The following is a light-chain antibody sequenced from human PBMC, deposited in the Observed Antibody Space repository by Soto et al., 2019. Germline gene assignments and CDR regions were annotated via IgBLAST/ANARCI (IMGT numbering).Light chain of an antibody. Sequence: QSLLTQPPSASGTPGQRVTISCSGSSSNIGSNTVNWYQQLPGTAPKLLISSNNQRPSGVPARFSGSKSGTSASLAISGLQSEDEADYYCAAWDDSLNGYVFGTGTKVTVL. CDR1: SSNIGSNT. CDR2: SNN. J-gene: IGLJ1*01. V-gene: IGLV1-44*01. CDR3: AAWDDSLNGYV.